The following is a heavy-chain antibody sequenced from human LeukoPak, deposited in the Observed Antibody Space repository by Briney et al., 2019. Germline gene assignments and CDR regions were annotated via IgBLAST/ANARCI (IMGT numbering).Heavy chain of an antibody. Sequence: GGSLRLPCAASGFTFSSYSMNWVRQAPGKGLEWVSSISSSSSYIYYADSVKGRFTISRDNAKNSLYLQMNSLRAEDTAVYYCARDQNSRWEPRLFDPWGQGTLVTVSS. CDR2: ISSSSSYI. CDR1: GFTFSSYS. CDR3: ARDQNSRWEPRLFDP. J-gene: IGHJ5*02. V-gene: IGHV3-21*01. D-gene: IGHD1-26*01.